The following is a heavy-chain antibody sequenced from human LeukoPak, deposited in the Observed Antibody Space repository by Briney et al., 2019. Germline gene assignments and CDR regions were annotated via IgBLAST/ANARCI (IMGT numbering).Heavy chain of an antibody. CDR2: ISAYNGNT. J-gene: IGHJ5*02. V-gene: IGHV1-18*01. D-gene: IGHD2-2*01. CDR1: GYTFTSYG. Sequence: ASVKVSCKASGYTFTSYGISWVRQAPGQGLEWMGWISAYNGNTNYAQKLQGRVTMTTDTSTSTAYMELRSLRSDDTAVYYCARARQTTQYQLLLPEEWFDPGGQGTLVTVS. CDR3: ARARQTTQYQLLLPEEWFDP.